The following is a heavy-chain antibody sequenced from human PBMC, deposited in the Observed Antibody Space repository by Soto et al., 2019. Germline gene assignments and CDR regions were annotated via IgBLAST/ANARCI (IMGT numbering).Heavy chain of an antibody. J-gene: IGHJ5*02. CDR1: GGSISSYY. CDR3: ARGPYHYDSRGFDP. Sequence: SETLSLTCTVSGGSISSYYWSWIRQPPGKGLEWIGYIYYSGSTNYNPSLKSRVTISVDTSKNQFSLKLSSVTAADTAVYYCARGPYHYDSRGFDPWGQGTLVTVSS. CDR2: IYYSGST. D-gene: IGHD3-22*01. V-gene: IGHV4-59*01.